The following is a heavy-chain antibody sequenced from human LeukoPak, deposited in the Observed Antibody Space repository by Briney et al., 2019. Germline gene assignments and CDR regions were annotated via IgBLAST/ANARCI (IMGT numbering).Heavy chain of an antibody. D-gene: IGHD4-23*01. CDR2: INPNSGGT. J-gene: IGHJ4*02. CDR3: ARDLGGNSFDY. Sequence: GASVKVSCKASGYTFTGHYMHWVRQAPGQGLEWMGWINPNSGGTDYAQKFQGRVTVTGDTSISTAYMELSRLGSDDTAVYYCARDLGGNSFDYWGQGTLVTVSS. CDR1: GYTFTGHY. V-gene: IGHV1-2*02.